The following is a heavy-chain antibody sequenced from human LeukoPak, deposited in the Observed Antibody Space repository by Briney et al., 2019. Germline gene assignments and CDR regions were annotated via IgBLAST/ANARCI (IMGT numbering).Heavy chain of an antibody. CDR2: INHSGST. J-gene: IGHJ4*02. V-gene: IGHV4-34*01. D-gene: IGHD4-11*01. CDR3: ARSDYSNYVLYY. Sequence: SETLSLTCAVHGGSFSGYYWSWIRQPPGKGLEWIGEINHSGSTNYNPSLKSRVTISVDTSKNQFSLKLSSVTAADTAVYYCARSDYSNYVLYYWGQGTLVTVSS. CDR1: GGSFSGYY.